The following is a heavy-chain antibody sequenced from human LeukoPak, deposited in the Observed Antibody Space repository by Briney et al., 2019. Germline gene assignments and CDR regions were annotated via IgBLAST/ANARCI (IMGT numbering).Heavy chain of an antibody. Sequence: SETLSLTCTVSGDSVTTYYWGWIRQPPGKGLEWIGSIYSSGSTYYNPSLKSRVTISVDTSKNQLSLKLTSVTAADTAVYYCARHYGPWGQGTLVTVSS. CDR2: IYSSGST. V-gene: IGHV4-39*01. CDR1: GDSVTTYY. J-gene: IGHJ5*02. D-gene: IGHD4-17*01. CDR3: ARHYGP.